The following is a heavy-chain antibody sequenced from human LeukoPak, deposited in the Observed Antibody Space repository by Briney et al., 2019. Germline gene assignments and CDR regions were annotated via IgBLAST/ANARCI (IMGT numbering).Heavy chain of an antibody. J-gene: IGHJ4*02. D-gene: IGHD2-2*01. CDR3: ARILSGSSTAGFDY. CDR1: GYRFTSYW. CDR2: IYPGDSDT. V-gene: IGHV5-51*01. Sequence: GESLKISCKGSGYRFTSYWIGWVRQMPGKGLEWMGMIYPGDSDTRYSPSFQGQVTFPADKSISTAYLQWISLKASDTAMYYCARILSGSSTAGFDYWGQGTLVTVSS.